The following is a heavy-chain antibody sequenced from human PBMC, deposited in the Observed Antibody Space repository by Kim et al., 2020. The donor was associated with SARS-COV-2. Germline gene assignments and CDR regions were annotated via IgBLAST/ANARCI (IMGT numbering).Heavy chain of an antibody. V-gene: IGHV3-11*05. Sequence: GGSLRLSCAASGFTFSDYYMSWIRQAPGKGLEWVSYISSSSSYTNYADSVKGRFTISRDNAKNSLYLQMNSLRAEDTAVYYCARDLLGGVTMVRGVPFDPWGQGTLVTVSS. CDR1: GFTFSDYY. D-gene: IGHD3-10*01. J-gene: IGHJ5*02. CDR2: ISSSSSYT. CDR3: ARDLLGGVTMVRGVPFDP.